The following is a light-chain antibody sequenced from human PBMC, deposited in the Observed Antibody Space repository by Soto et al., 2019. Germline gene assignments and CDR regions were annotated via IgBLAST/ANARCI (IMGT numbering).Light chain of an antibody. CDR2: RNN. CDR3: AAWDDSLNGVV. CDR1: SSNIGSNT. Sequence: QSVLTQPPSASGTPGQRVTISCSGSSSNIGSNTVNWYQQLPGTAPKLLIYRNNQWPSGVPDRFSGSKSGTSASLAISGLQSEDEADYYCAAWDDSLNGVVFGGGTKGTVL. J-gene: IGLJ2*01. V-gene: IGLV1-44*01.